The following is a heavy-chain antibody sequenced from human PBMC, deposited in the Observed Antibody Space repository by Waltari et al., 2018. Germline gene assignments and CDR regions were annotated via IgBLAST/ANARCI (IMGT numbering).Heavy chain of an antibody. CDR2: RSSLSKYT. V-gene: IGHV3-21*01. D-gene: IGHD6-13*01. CDR3: ARDGISSTQSGYFDY. CDR1: GFTFSSDG. J-gene: IGHJ4*02. Sequence: EVRLVESGGGLVKPGGSLRLSCAASGFTFSSDGMNWVRQAPGKGLDWVSSRSSLSKYTYYADSVKGRFTISRDNAKNSLYLQMNSLRAEDTAVYFCARDGISSTQSGYFDYWGQGVLVTVSS.